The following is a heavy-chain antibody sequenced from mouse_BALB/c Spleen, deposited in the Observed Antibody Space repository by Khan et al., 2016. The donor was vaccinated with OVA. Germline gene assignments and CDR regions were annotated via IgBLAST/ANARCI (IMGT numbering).Heavy chain of an antibody. D-gene: IGHD1-1*01. CDR1: GYSITSNYA. J-gene: IGHJ4*01. CDR2: ISYSGST. CDR3: ARENYYGYAMDY. Sequence: EVQLQESGPGLVKPSQSLSLTCTVTGYSITSNYAWNWIRQFPENKLEWMGYISYSGSTNYNPSLKSRFSFTRDTSTNPFFLQLNSVTTEDTATYYWARENYYGYAMDYWGQGTSITVSS. V-gene: IGHV3-2*02.